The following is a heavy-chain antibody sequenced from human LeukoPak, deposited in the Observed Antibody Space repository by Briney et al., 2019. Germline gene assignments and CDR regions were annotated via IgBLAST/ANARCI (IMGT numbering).Heavy chain of an antibody. Sequence: GGSLRLSCSASGFIFSTYAMHWVRQAPGRSPEYVSVVNNNGDTTYYPDSVKGRFTISRDNSKNTLSLQMSSLRTEDTAIYYRVKEADYSSGSGRWGYFDNWGQGTLVTVSS. CDR3: VKEADYSSGSGRWGYFDN. CDR1: GFIFSTYA. J-gene: IGHJ4*02. V-gene: IGHV3-64D*06. D-gene: IGHD3-10*01. CDR2: VNNNGDTT.